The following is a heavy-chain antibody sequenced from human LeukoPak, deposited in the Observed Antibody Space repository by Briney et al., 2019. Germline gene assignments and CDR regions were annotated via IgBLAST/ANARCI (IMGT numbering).Heavy chain of an antibody. V-gene: IGHV4-34*01. J-gene: IGHJ4*02. CDR2: INHSGST. D-gene: IGHD5-12*01. Sequence: PSETLSLTCAVCGVSFSGYYWSWIRQPPGKGLEWIGEINHSGSTNYNPSLKSRVTISVDTSKNQFSLKLSSVTAADTAVYYCARRGSGYALTHWGQGTLVTVSS. CDR1: GVSFSGYY. CDR3: ARRGSGYALTH.